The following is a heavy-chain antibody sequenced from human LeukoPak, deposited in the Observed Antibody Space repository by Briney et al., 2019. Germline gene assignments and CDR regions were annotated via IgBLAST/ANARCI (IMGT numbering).Heavy chain of an antibody. CDR1: GFTFSSYW. CDR2: IKQDGSEK. V-gene: IGHV3-7*04. D-gene: IGHD6-13*01. CDR3: ARARTRIAAAGDYYYYYYMDV. J-gene: IGHJ6*03. Sequence: GGSLRLSCAASGFTFSSYWMSWVRQAPGKGLEWVANIKQDGSEKYYVDSVKGRFTISRDNAKNSLYLQMNSLRAEDTAVYYCARARTRIAAAGDYYYYYYMDVWGKGTTVTISS.